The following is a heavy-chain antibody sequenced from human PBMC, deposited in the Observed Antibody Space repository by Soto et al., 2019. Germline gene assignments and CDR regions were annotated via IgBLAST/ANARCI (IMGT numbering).Heavy chain of an antibody. CDR3: AKTLYGSGRSVNYFDY. Sequence: GGSLRLSCAASGFTISSYTMTWVRQASGKGLEWVSAITGSGTNTYYADSVKGRFTISTDNSKNTLYLQMNSLRAEDTAVYYCAKTLYGSGRSVNYFDYWGQGTLVTVSS. D-gene: IGHD3-10*01. CDR1: GFTISSYT. J-gene: IGHJ4*02. CDR2: ITGSGTNT. V-gene: IGHV3-23*01.